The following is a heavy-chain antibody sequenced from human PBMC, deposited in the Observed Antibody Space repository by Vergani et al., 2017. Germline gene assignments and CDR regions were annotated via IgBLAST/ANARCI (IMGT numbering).Heavy chain of an antibody. V-gene: IGHV3-23*01. Sequence: EVQLLQSGGGVIQPGGSVRLSCAASGFTFSACPMTWVRQAPGKGLGWVSAISARYPNTYYADSVKGRFTISRDNSKSMLYLQMNSLKAEDTAVYYCARLSYDTTPYLQGGYDCWGQGTLVSVSS. CDR1: GFTFSACP. CDR2: ISARYPNT. J-gene: IGHJ4*02. CDR3: ARLSYDTTPYLQGGYDC. D-gene: IGHD3-22*01.